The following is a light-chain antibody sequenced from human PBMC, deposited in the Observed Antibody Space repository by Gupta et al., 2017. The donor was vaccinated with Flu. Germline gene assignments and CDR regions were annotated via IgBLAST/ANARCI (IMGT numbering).Light chain of an antibody. CDR3: QNTCNTPRT. CDR2: GAS. J-gene: IGKJ1*01. Sequence: PSSLSASVGDRVTITCRTSQDVRNYLHWYQQQPGSAPKLLIFGASHLPTGVPSRFSGSGSGTDVTLTITNLQPEDFATYYCQNTCNTPRTFGQGTKVEIK. V-gene: IGKV1-39*01. CDR1: QDVRNY.